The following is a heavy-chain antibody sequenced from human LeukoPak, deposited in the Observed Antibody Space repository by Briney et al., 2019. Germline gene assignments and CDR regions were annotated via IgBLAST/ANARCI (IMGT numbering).Heavy chain of an antibody. Sequence: QPGRSLRLSCAASGFTFSSYAMHWVRQAPGKGLEWVAVMSFDGTHIYYADSVKGRFTISRDNAKDSLYLQMNSLRAEDTAVYYCARPTAYCGGDCYLNSVYYFDYWGQGTLVTVSS. CDR3: ARPTAYCGGDCYLNSVYYFDY. D-gene: IGHD2-21*01. V-gene: IGHV3-30-3*01. CDR1: GFTFSSYA. CDR2: MSFDGTHI. J-gene: IGHJ4*02.